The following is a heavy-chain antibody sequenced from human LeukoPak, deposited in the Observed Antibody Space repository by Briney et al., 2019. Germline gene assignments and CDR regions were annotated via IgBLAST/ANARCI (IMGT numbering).Heavy chain of an antibody. D-gene: IGHD6-13*01. V-gene: IGHV3-21*04. CDR1: GFTFSSYA. CDR3: ARDLGGSSWYGKYYFDY. CDR2: ISSSSAYI. J-gene: IGHJ4*02. Sequence: PGGSLRLSCAASGFTFSSYAMNWVRQAPGKGLEWVSCISSSSAYIYYADSVKGRFTISRDNAKNSLYLQMNSLRAEDTAVYYCARDLGGSSWYGKYYFDYWGQGTLVTVSS.